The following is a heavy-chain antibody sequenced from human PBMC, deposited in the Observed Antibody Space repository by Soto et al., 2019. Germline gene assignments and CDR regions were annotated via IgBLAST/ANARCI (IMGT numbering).Heavy chain of an antibody. CDR3: ATDRYSSGWYDLDY. CDR1: GFTFSSYG. Sequence: QVQLVESGGGVVQPGRSLRLSCAASGFTFSSYGMHWVRQAPGKGLEWVAVVWYDGSNKYYADSVKGRFTISRDNSKNTLYRQMNSRRAEDTAVYYCATDRYSSGWYDLDYWGQGTLVTVSS. D-gene: IGHD6-19*01. V-gene: IGHV3-33*01. J-gene: IGHJ4*02. CDR2: VWYDGSNK.